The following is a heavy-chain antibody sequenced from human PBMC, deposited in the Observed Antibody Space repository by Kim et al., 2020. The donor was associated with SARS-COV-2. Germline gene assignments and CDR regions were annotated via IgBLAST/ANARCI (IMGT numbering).Heavy chain of an antibody. D-gene: IGHD6-13*01. V-gene: IGHV1-18*01. J-gene: IGHJ4*02. Sequence: KLQGRVTMPPDTSTSTAYMELRSLRSDDTAVYYCARDGTWAAAGTHYFDYWGQGTLVTVSS. CDR3: ARDGTWAAAGTHYFDY.